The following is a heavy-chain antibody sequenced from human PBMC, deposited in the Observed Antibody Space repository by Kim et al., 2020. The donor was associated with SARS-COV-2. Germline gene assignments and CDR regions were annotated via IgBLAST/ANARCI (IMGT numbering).Heavy chain of an antibody. D-gene: IGHD3-22*01. V-gene: IGHV1-69*13. CDR1: GGTFSSYA. J-gene: IGHJ6*02. Sequence: SVKVSCKASGGTFSSYAISWVRQAPGQGLEWMGGIIPIFGTANYAQKFQGRVTITADESTSTAYMELSSLRSEDTAVYYCANYYDSSGYIPYYYYGMDVWGQGTTVTVSS. CDR3: ANYYDSSGYIPYYYYGMDV. CDR2: IIPIFGTA.